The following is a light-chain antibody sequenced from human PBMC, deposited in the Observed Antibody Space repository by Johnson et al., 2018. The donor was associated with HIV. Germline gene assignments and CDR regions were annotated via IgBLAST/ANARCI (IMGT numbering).Light chain of an antibody. CDR3: GTWDSSLSAYV. CDR2: DNN. CDR1: SSNIGRNY. Sequence: QSVLTQPPSVSAAPGQKVTISCSGSSSNIGRNYVSWYQQLPGTAPKLLIFDNNKRPSGIPDRFSASKSGTSATLGITGLKTGDEADYYCGTWDSSLSAYVFVTGTKVTVL. J-gene: IGLJ1*01. V-gene: IGLV1-51*01.